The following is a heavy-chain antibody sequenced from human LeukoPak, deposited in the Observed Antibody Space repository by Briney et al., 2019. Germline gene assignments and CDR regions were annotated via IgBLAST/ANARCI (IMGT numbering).Heavy chain of an antibody. Sequence: GGSLRLSCAASGFTFSSYAMSWVRQAPGKGLEWVSAISGSGGSTYYADSVKGRFTISRDNSKNTLYLQMNSLRAEDTAVYYCAKVDVVVVPAAIKAGWLDPWGQGTLVTVSS. D-gene: IGHD2-2*02. V-gene: IGHV3-23*01. CDR1: GFTFSSYA. J-gene: IGHJ5*02. CDR2: ISGSGGST. CDR3: AKVDVVVVPAAIKAGWLDP.